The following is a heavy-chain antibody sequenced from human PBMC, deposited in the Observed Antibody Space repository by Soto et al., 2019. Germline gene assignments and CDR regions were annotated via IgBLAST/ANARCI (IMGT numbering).Heavy chain of an antibody. Sequence: SETLSLTCTVSGGSISSGDYYWSWIRQPPGKGLEWIGYIYYSGSTYYNPSLKSRVTISVDTSKNQFSLKLSSVTAADTAVYYCARTVVSSSEFFDYWGQGTLVTVSS. CDR1: GGSISSGDYY. CDR2: IYYSGST. D-gene: IGHD6-6*01. V-gene: IGHV4-30-4*01. CDR3: ARTVVSSSEFFDY. J-gene: IGHJ4*02.